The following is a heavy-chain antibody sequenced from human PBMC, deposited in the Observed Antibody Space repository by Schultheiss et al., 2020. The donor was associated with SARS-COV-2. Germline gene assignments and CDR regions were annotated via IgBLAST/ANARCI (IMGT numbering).Heavy chain of an antibody. CDR2: ISSTSSYI. CDR1: GFTFSSYA. CDR3: ASSYCGGECYQTPYHFDY. J-gene: IGHJ4*02. Sequence: GGSLRLSCAASGFTFSSYAMSWVRQAPGKGLEWVSSISSTSSYIYYADSVKGRFTISRDNAKSSLYLQMNSLRAEDTAVYYCASSYCGGECYQTPYHFDYWGQGTLVTVSS. D-gene: IGHD2-21*01. V-gene: IGHV3-21*01.